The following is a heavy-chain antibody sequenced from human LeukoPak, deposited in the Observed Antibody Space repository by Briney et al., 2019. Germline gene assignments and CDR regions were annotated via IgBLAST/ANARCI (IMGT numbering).Heavy chain of an antibody. CDR1: GYTFTSYY. CDR2: INPSGGST. Sequence: ASVKVSCKASGYTFTSYYMHWVRQAPGQGLEWMGIINPSGGSTSYAQKFQGRVTMTRDTSTSTAYMELRSLRSDDTAVYYCARGGPAPHRITLIVVASSTDAFDIWGQGTMVNVSS. D-gene: IGHD3-22*01. V-gene: IGHV1-46*01. J-gene: IGHJ3*02. CDR3: ARGGPAPHRITLIVVASSTDAFDI.